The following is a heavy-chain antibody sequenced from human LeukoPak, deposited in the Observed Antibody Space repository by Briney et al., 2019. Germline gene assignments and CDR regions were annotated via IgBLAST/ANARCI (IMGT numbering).Heavy chain of an antibody. D-gene: IGHD6-6*01. CDR1: GFTFSDYY. Sequence: GGSLRLSCAASGFTFSDYYTSWIRQAPGKGLEWVSYISSSSTYTNYADSVKGRFTISRDNAKNSLYLQMNSLRAEDTAVYYCARDFSSSSERGYYYYGMDVWGQGTTATVSS. J-gene: IGHJ6*02. CDR2: ISSSSTYT. V-gene: IGHV3-11*05. CDR3: ARDFSSSSERGYYYYGMDV.